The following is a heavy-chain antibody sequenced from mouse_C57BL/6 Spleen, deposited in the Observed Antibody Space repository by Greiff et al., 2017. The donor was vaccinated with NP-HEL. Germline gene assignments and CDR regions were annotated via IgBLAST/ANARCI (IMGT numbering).Heavy chain of an antibody. CDR1: GYSITSGYY. CDR2: ISYDGSN. D-gene: IGHD4-1*01. J-gene: IGHJ2*01. V-gene: IGHV3-6*01. Sequence: EVHLVESGPGLVKPSQSLSLTCSVTGYSITSGYYWNWIRQFPGNKLEWMGYISYDGSNNYNPSLKNRISITRDTSKNQFFLKLNSVTTEDTATYYCARGGANWDYFDYWGQGTTLTVSS. CDR3: ARGGANWDYFDY.